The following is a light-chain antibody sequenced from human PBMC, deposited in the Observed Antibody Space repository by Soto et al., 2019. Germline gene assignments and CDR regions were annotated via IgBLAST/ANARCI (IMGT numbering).Light chain of an antibody. V-gene: IGKV3-20*01. Sequence: EIVLTQSPGTLSLSPGERATLSCRASQSIDSNYLGWYQQNPGQTPRLLIYGASSRATGIPVRFSGSGSGTDFTLTISRLEPEDFAVYYCQHYGTSTGTFGQGTTVEIK. CDR1: QSIDSNY. CDR3: QHYGTSTGT. CDR2: GAS. J-gene: IGKJ1*01.